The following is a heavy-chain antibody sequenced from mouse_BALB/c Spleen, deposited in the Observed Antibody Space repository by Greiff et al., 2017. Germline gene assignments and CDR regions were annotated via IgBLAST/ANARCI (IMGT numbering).Heavy chain of an antibody. Sequence: EVMLVESGGGLVQPGGSRKLSCAASGFTFSSFGMHWVRQAPEKGLEWVAYISSGSSTIYYADTVKGRFTISRDNPKNTLFLQMTSLRSEDTAMYYCARWGNYWYFDIWGAGTTVTVSS. CDR2: ISSGSSTI. D-gene: IGHD2-1*01. CDR1: GFTFSSFG. J-gene: IGHJ1*01. CDR3: ARWGNYWYFDI. V-gene: IGHV5-17*02.